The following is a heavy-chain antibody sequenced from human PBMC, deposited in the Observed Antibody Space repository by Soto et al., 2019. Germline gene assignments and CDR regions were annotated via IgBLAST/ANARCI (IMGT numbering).Heavy chain of an antibody. CDR1: GDSVSSNSAA. CDR3: ARASRMDSSGWYYYYGMDV. Sequence: LSLTCAISGDSVSSNSAAWNWIRQSPSRGLEWLGRTYYRSKWYNDYAVSAKSRITINPDTSKNQFSLQLNSVTPEDTAVYYCARASRMDSSGWYYYYGMDVWGQGTTVTVSS. CDR2: TYYRSKWYN. V-gene: IGHV6-1*01. D-gene: IGHD6-19*01. J-gene: IGHJ6*02.